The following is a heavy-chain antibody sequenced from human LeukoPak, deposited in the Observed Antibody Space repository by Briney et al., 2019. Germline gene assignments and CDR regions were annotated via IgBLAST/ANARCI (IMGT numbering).Heavy chain of an antibody. V-gene: IGHV4-30-4*01. CDR2: IYYTGIT. CDR1: GGSIRSGDYY. Sequence: SETLSLTCTVSGGSIRSGDYYWSWIRQPPGKGLEWIGYIYYTGITYYNSSLKSRVTISVDTSKNQFSLELSSVTAADTAVYYCARHSRIMDYWGQGILVTVSS. D-gene: IGHD2-15*01. J-gene: IGHJ4*02. CDR3: ARHSRIMDY.